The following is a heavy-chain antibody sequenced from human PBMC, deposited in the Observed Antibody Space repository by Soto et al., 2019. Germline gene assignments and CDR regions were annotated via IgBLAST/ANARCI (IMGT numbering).Heavy chain of an antibody. CDR3: ARLNGYCVSTNCHGYYGMDV. Sequence: SETLSLTCTVYGGSVSSSYWSWIRQSPGTGLEWIGYVYYTGNTNYNPSLKSRVTISVDTSKNQFSLRLISVTAADTAVYYCARLNGYCVSTNCHGYYGMDVWGQGTTVTVS. J-gene: IGHJ6*02. CDR1: GGSVSSSY. D-gene: IGHD2-2*03. CDR2: VYYTGNT. V-gene: IGHV4-59*08.